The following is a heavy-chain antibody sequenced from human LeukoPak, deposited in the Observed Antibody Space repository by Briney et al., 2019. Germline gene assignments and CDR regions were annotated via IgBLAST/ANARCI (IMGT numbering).Heavy chain of an antibody. Sequence: ASVKVSCKASGYAFTDYYMHWVRQAPGQGLEWMGWVNCNSGGTHYAQKFEGWVTMTRDTSLSTAYMELSRLKYDDTAIYYCARGYCSGGSCYHFESWGQGTQVTVSS. V-gene: IGHV1-2*04. D-gene: IGHD2-15*01. J-gene: IGHJ4*02. CDR2: VNCNSGGT. CDR1: GYAFTDYY. CDR3: ARGYCSGGSCYHFES.